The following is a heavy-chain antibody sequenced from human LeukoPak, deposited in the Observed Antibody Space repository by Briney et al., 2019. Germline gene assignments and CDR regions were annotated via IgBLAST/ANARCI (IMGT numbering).Heavy chain of an antibody. J-gene: IGHJ6*02. CDR1: GFTFSDYY. D-gene: IGHD6-19*01. CDR3: DYYYYGMDV. CDR2: ISSSGSTI. Sequence: GGSLRLSCAASGFTFSDYYMSWIRQAPGKGLEWASYISSSGSTIYYADSVKGRFTISRDNAKNSLYLQMYYCAKDIRGSGWEDYYYYGMDVWGQGTTVTVSS. V-gene: IGHV3-11*01.